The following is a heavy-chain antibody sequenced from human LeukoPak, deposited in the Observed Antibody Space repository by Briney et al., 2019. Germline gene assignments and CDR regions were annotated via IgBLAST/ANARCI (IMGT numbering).Heavy chain of an antibody. CDR2: ISSGGSSI. D-gene: IGHD3-3*01. Sequence: PGGSLRLSCVASGFSFSNFEMNWVRQAPGKGLQCVSYISSGGSSIYYADSVKGRFTISRDNAKNSVFLQMNSLRAEDTAIYYCARELNDLTWGQGTLVTVSP. V-gene: IGHV3-48*03. CDR3: ARELNDLT. CDR1: GFSFSNFE. J-gene: IGHJ4*02.